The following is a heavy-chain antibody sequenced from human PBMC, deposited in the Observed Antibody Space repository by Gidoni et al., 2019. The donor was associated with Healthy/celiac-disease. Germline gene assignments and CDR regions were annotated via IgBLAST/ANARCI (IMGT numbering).Heavy chain of an antibody. CDR2: IYPGDSDN. J-gene: IGHJ3*02. D-gene: IGHD6-19*01. CDR3: VGGEWLGSPVSFDI. CDR1: GYSFTSYW. Sequence: VQLVQSGAEVQNPGESLKVSCKGSGYSFTSYWIGWGRQLPGKGLEWMGMIYPGDSDNRYSPAFQGEVTISAEKSISTAYLQWSRLKASDTAMEYCVGGEWLGSPVSFDIWGQGTMVTVSS. V-gene: IGHV5-51*01.